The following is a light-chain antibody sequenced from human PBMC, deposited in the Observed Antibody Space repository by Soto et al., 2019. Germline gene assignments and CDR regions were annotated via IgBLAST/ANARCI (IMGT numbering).Light chain of an antibody. Sequence: QPVLTQPASVSGSPVQSITVSCTGTNTDVGGYNYVSWYQHRPGKAPRLMIYEVRNRLSGVSNRFSGSKSGNTASLPISGLQSEDEADYYCTSYTPTGAIVFGSGTKVTVL. V-gene: IGLV2-14*01. CDR3: TSYTPTGAIV. J-gene: IGLJ6*01. CDR2: EVR. CDR1: NTDVGGYNY.